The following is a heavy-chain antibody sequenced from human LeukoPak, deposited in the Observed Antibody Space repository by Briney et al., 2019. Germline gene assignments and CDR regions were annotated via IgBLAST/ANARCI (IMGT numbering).Heavy chain of an antibody. Sequence: GGSLRLSCAASGFTFSSYAMSWVRQAPGKGLEWVSVIYSGGSTYYADSVKGRFTITRDNSKNTVYLQMNSLRAEDTAVYYCARDSETETGWYYYGMDVWGQGTTVTVSS. CDR1: GFTFSSYA. CDR3: ARDSETETGWYYYGMDV. V-gene: IGHV3-53*01. J-gene: IGHJ6*02. CDR2: IYSGGST. D-gene: IGHD1-1*01.